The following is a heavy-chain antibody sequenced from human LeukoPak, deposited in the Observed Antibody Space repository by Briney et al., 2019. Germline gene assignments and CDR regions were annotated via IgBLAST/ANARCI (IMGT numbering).Heavy chain of an antibody. D-gene: IGHD4-23*01. V-gene: IGHV3-7*01. Sequence: GGSLRLSCAASGFTFSAHWMFWVRQAPGKGLEWVASIKQDGSEKYYVDSVKGRFTFSRDNAKNSMYPQMNSLRAEDAAVYYCARGGAPGGFDIWGQGTMVTVSS. CDR2: IKQDGSEK. J-gene: IGHJ3*02. CDR3: ARGGAPGGFDI. CDR1: GFTFSAHW.